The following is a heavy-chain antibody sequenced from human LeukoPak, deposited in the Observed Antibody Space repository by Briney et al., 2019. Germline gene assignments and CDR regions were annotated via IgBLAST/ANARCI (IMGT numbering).Heavy chain of an antibody. J-gene: IGHJ4*02. CDR2: ISAYNGNT. D-gene: IGHD2-15*01. CDR1: GYTFTSYG. Sequence: GASVKVSCKASGYTFTSYGISWVRQAPGQGLEWMGWISAYNGNTNYAQKLQGRVTMTRDTSTSTVYMELSSLRSEDTAVYYCARDHNVVVVAAFYFDYWGQGTLVTVSS. V-gene: IGHV1-18*01. CDR3: ARDHNVVVVAAFYFDY.